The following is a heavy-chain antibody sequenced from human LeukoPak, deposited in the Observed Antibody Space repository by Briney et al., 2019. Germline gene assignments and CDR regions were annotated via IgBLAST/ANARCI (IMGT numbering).Heavy chain of an antibody. CDR2: INHSGST. CDR3: ARGGVFDY. D-gene: IGHD3-16*01. J-gene: IGHJ4*02. V-gene: IGHV4-34*01. Sequence: PSETLSLTCAVYGGSFSGYYWSWIRQPPGKGLECIGEINHSGSTDYNPSLKSRVTISVDTSKPQFSLKLSSVTAADTAVYYCARGGVFDYWGQGTLVTASS. CDR1: GGSFSGYY.